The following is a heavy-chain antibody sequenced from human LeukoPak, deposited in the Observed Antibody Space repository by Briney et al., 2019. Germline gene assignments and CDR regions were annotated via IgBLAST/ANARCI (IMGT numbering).Heavy chain of an antibody. Sequence: ASVKVSCKASGYTFTGYYMLWVRQAPGQGREWMGWINPNSGGTNYAQKFQGRVTMTRDTSISTAYMELRRLRSDDTAVYYCARDLELERPARAFDIWGQGTMVTVSS. D-gene: IGHD1-1*01. CDR3: ARDLELERPARAFDI. CDR1: GYTFTGYY. CDR2: INPNSGGT. J-gene: IGHJ3*02. V-gene: IGHV1-2*02.